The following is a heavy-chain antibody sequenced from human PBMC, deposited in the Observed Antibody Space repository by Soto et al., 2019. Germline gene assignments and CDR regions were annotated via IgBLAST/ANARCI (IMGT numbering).Heavy chain of an antibody. CDR1: VGSCSNKTYY. J-gene: IGHJ4*02. CDR2: VYYSGTT. CDR3: ARTTAVPNTLRSRYFFDY. Sequence: NPSESLSLNGSVSVGSCSNKTYYWSWILQPPGKRLEWIGYVYYSGTTNYNPSLKSRVTISVDLSKNQFSLRLSSVTTADTALYYCARTTAVPNTLRSRYFFDYWGQGTLVTVSS. V-gene: IGHV4-61*01. D-gene: IGHD4-17*01.